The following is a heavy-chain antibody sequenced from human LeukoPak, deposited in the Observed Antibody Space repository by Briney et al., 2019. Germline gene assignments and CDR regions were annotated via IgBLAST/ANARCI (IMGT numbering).Heavy chain of an antibody. CDR2: IYYRGST. CDR3: AGGGLMAARFDY. D-gene: IGHD6-6*01. V-gene: IGHV4-59*11. J-gene: IGHJ4*02. Sequence: SETLSLTCTVSGGSISSHYWSWIRQPPGKGLEWVGYIYYRGSTNYNPSLKSRVTISVDTSKHQFSLKLSSVTAADTAVYYCAGGGLMAARFDYWGQGTLVTVSS. CDR1: GGSISSHY.